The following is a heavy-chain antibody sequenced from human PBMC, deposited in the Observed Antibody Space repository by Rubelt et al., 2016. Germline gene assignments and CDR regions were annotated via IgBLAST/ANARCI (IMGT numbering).Heavy chain of an antibody. Sequence: QVQLVQSGAEVKKPGASVKVSCKASGYTFTSYAMHWVRQAPGQRLEWVGWINAGNGNTKYSQKFQGRVTITRDTSASTAYMELSSLRSEDTAVYYCARGSWFRGAFDIWGQGTMVTVSS. CDR2: INAGNGNT. V-gene: IGHV1-3*01. D-gene: IGHD6-13*01. CDR3: ARGSWFRGAFDI. CDR1: GYTFTSYA. J-gene: IGHJ3*02.